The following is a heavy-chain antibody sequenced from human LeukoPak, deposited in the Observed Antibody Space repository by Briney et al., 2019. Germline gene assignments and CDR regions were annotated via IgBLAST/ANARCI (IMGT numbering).Heavy chain of an antibody. D-gene: IGHD3-22*01. Sequence: SETLSLTCAVYGGSFSGYYWSWIRQPPGKGLEWIGEINHSGSTNYNPSLKSRVTISVDTSKNQFSLKLSSVTAADTAVYYCARATYYYDSSGYYIEAYFDYWGQGTLVTVSP. V-gene: IGHV4-34*01. J-gene: IGHJ4*02. CDR1: GGSFSGYY. CDR2: INHSGST. CDR3: ARATYYYDSSGYYIEAYFDY.